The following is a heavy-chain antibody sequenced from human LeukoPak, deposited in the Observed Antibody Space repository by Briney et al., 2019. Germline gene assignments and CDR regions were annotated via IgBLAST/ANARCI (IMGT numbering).Heavy chain of an antibody. J-gene: IGHJ3*02. V-gene: IGHV7-4-1*02. D-gene: IGHD2-15*01. CDR1: GYTFTTYA. CDR2: IRTNTGSP. Sequence: SVKVSCRASGYTFTTYAINWVRQAPGQGLEYMGWIRTNTGSPTYAQGFTGRFVFSLDTSVNTAYLQISSLKAEDTAVYYCAKDLDSAAFDIWGQGTMVTVSS. CDR3: AKDLDSAAFDI.